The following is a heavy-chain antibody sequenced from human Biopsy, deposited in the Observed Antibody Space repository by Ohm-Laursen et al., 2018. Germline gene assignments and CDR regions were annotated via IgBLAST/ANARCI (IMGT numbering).Heavy chain of an antibody. D-gene: IGHD5-18*01. CDR1: DGSFSGYH. CDR2: INHIGNT. Sequence: SDTLSLTCAVSDGSFSGYHWTWIRQAPGKGLEWIAEINHIGNTNYNPSLKSRVTISVDTSKKQFSLKLSSVTAADTAVYYCARGDVTGDNFGYRLFDYWGRGTLVTVSS. J-gene: IGHJ4*02. V-gene: IGHV4-34*01. CDR3: ARGDVTGDNFGYRLFDY.